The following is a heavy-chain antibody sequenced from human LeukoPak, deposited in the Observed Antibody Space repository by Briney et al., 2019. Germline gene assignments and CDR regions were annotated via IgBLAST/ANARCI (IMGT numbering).Heavy chain of an antibody. CDR3: ASYCSSTSCYADY. V-gene: IGHV1-69*06. D-gene: IGHD2-2*01. CDR2: IIPIFGTA. J-gene: IGHJ4*02. Sequence: SVKVSCKASGGTFSSYAISWVRQAPGQGLERMGGIIPIFGTANYAQKFQGRVTITADKSTSTAYMELSSLRSEDTAVYYCASYCSSTSCYADYWGQGTLVTVSS. CDR1: GGTFSSYA.